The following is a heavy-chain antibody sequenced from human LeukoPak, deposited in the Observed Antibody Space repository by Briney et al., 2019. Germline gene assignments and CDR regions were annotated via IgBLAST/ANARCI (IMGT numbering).Heavy chain of an antibody. CDR1: GFTFSSYS. V-gene: IGHV3-21*01. D-gene: IGHD6-19*01. CDR2: ISSSSSYI. CDR3: ARVSANSSGWGYYFDY. Sequence: GGSLRLSCAASGFTFSSYSMNWVRQAPGKGLEWVSSISSSSSYIYYADSVKGRFTISRDNAKNSLYLQMNSLRAEDTAVYYCARVSANSSGWGYYFDYWGQGTLVTVSS. J-gene: IGHJ4*02.